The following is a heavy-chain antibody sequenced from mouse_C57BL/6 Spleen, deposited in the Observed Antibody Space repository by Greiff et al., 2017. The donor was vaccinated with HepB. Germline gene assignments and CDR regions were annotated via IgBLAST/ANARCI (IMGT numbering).Heavy chain of an antibody. V-gene: IGHV10-1*01. J-gene: IGHJ3*01. D-gene: IGHD2-5*01. Sequence: EVKLVESGGGLVQPKGSLKLSCAASGFSFNTYAMNWVRQAPGKGLEWVARIRSKSNNYATYYADSVKDRFTISRDDSESMLYLQMNNLKTEDTAMYYCVRHDGNSNYAFAYWGQGTLVTVSA. CDR1: GFSFNTYA. CDR3: VRHDGNSNYAFAY. CDR2: IRSKSNNYAT.